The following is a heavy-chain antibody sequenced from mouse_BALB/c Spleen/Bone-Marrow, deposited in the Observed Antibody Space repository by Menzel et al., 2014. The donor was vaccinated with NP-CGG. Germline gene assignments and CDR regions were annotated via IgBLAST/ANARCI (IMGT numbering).Heavy chain of an antibody. Sequence: QVQLKHSGAELVKPGASVKLSCKASGYTFTSYYMYWVKQRPGQGLEWIGGINPSNGGTNFNEKFKGKATLTVDKSSSTAYMQLSSLTSEDSAVYYCTRGLRAWFAYWGQGTLVTVSA. J-gene: IGHJ3*01. D-gene: IGHD3-1*01. CDR3: TRGLRAWFAY. CDR1: GYTFTSYY. V-gene: IGHV1S81*02. CDR2: INPSNGGT.